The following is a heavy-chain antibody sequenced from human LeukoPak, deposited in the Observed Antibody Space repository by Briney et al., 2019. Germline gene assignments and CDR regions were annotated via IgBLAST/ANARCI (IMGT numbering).Heavy chain of an antibody. J-gene: IGHJ3*02. CDR1: GYTFTSYY. CDR2: INPSGGST. Sequence: ASVKVSCKASGYTFTSYYMHWVRQAPGQGLEWMGIINPSGGSTSYAQKFQGRVTMTRDTSTSTVYMELSSLRSEDTAVYCCARDRQRNYYDSSGPLRTFDIWGQGTMVTVSS. D-gene: IGHD3-22*01. CDR3: ARDRQRNYYDSSGPLRTFDI. V-gene: IGHV1-46*01.